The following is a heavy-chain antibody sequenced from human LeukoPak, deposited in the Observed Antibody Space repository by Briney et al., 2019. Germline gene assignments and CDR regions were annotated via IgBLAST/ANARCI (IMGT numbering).Heavy chain of an antibody. V-gene: IGHV3-30*18. Sequence: PGRSLRLSCAASGFTFSSYGMHWVRQAPGKGLEWVAVISYDGSNKYYADSVKGRFTISRDNSKNTLYLQMNSLRAEDTAVYYCAKDAIMITFGGVIDGDAFDIWGQGTMVTVSS. D-gene: IGHD3-16*02. CDR3: AKDAIMITFGGVIDGDAFDI. J-gene: IGHJ3*02. CDR1: GFTFSSYG. CDR2: ISYDGSNK.